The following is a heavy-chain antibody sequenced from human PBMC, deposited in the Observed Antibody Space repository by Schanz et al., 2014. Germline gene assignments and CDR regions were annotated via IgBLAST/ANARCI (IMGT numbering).Heavy chain of an antibody. CDR3: AKGMGYCSGGTCYDYYYYGLDV. CDR1: GFTFSSYA. D-gene: IGHD2-15*01. Sequence: EGQLLESGGGLIQPGGSLRLSCAASGFTFSSYAMSWVRQAPGKGLEWVSSISHSGGSKYYADSVKGRFTISRDNSDNTLYLQMNSLSADDTAVFYCAKGMGYCSGGTCYDYYYYGLDVWGQGTTVTVSS. CDR2: ISHSGGSK. V-gene: IGHV3-23*01. J-gene: IGHJ6*02.